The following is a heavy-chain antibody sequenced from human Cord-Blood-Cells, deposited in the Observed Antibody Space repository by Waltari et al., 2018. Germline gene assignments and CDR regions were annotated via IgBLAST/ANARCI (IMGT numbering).Heavy chain of an antibody. V-gene: IGHV4-39*01. CDR1: GGPLSTSSPS. D-gene: IGHD7-27*01. J-gene: IGHJ3*02. CDR2: IYYCGIT. CDR3: AAWGSEYYAFDI. Sequence: QPHLHDADPGRVKPSETLSPSLTVPGGPLSTSSPSWALSRQPPGTGLEWIGSIYYCGITYYNPSLKSRVTISVDTAKNQFSLKLSSVTAADTAVYYCAAWGSEYYAFDIWGQWTMVTVSS.